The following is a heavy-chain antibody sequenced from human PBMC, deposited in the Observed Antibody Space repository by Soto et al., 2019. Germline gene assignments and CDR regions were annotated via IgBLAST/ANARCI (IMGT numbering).Heavy chain of an antibody. V-gene: IGHV1-69*06. CDR1: GGTFSSYA. D-gene: IGHD3-3*01. CDR3: ARYGTLYDFWSGYYHYYYGMDV. CDR2: IIPIFGTA. Sequence: ASVKVSCKASGGTFSSYAISWVRQAPGQGLEWMGGIIPIFGTANYAQKFQGRVTITADKSTSTAYMELGSLRSEDTAVYYCARYGTLYDFWSGYYHYYYGMDVWGQGTTVTVSS. J-gene: IGHJ6*02.